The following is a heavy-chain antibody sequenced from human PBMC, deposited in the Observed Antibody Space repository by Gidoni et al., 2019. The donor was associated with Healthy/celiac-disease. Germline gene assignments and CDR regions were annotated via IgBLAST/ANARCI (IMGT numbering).Heavy chain of an antibody. D-gene: IGHD3-22*01. V-gene: IGHV4-34*01. CDR3: ASVSTYYYDSSGPKRAFDI. Sequence: QVQLQQWGAGLLQPSDTLSLTCAVYGWFFSGYYWTWIRQPPGKGLEWIGEINHSGSTNYNPSLKSRVTISVDTSKNQFSLKLSSVTAADTAVYYCASVSTYYYDSSGPKRAFDIWGQGTMVTVSS. CDR1: GWFFSGYY. CDR2: INHSGST. J-gene: IGHJ3*02.